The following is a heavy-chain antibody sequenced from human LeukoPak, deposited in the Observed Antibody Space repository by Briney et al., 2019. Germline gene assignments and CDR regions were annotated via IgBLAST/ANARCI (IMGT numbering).Heavy chain of an antibody. CDR3: AKAGVRDSSGWYYFDY. CDR1: GFTFDDYA. CDR2: ISWNSGSI. V-gene: IGHV3-9*03. J-gene: IGHJ4*02. D-gene: IGHD6-19*01. Sequence: GGSLGLSCAASGFTFDDYAMHWVRQAPGKGLEWVSGISWNSGSIGYADSVKGRFTISRDNAENSLYLQMNSLRAEDMALYYCAKAGVRDSSGWYYFDYWGQGTLVTGSS.